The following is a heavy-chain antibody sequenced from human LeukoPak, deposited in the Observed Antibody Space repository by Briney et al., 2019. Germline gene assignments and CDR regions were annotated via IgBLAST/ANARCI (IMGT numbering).Heavy chain of an antibody. CDR2: IRSKAYGGTT. J-gene: IGHJ5*02. D-gene: IGHD2-15*01. Sequence: GGSLRLSCTASGFTFGDYAMSWVRQAPGKGLEWVGFIRSKAYGGTTEYAASVKGRFTISRDDSKSIAYLQMNSLKTEDTAVYYCTSGIVMVVAARRVWFDPWGQGTLVTVSS. CDR1: GFTFGDYA. CDR3: TSGIVMVVAARRVWFDP. V-gene: IGHV3-49*04.